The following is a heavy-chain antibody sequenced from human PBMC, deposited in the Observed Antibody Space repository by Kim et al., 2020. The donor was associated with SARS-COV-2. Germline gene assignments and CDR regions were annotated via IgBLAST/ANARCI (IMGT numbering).Heavy chain of an antibody. CDR2: ISSSSSYT. Sequence: GGSLRLSCAASGFTFSDYYMSWIRQAPGKGLEWVSYISSSSSYTNYADSVKGRFTISRDNAKNSLYLQMNSLRAEDTAVYYCASSGRLKVAGIFDYWGQGTLVTVSS. J-gene: IGHJ4*02. D-gene: IGHD6-19*01. CDR1: GFTFSDYY. V-gene: IGHV3-11*03. CDR3: ASSGRLKVAGIFDY.